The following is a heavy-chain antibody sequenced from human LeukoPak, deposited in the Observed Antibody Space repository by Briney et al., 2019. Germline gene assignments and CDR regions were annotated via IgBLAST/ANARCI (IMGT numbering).Heavy chain of an antibody. J-gene: IGHJ4*02. CDR2: ISGSGGST. CDR1: GFTFSSYA. CDR3: AIGSASGRIRITFGGTTHPSHFDY. Sequence: PGGPLRLSCAASGFTFSSYAMSWVRQAPGKGLEWVSAISGSGGSTYYADSVKGRFTISRDNSKNTLYLQMNSLRAEDTAVYYCAIGSASGRIRITFGGTTHPSHFDYWGQGTLVTVSS. V-gene: IGHV3-23*01. D-gene: IGHD3-16*01.